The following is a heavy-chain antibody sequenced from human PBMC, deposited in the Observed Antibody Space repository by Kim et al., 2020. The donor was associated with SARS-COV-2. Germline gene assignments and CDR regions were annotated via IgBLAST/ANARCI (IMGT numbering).Heavy chain of an antibody. J-gene: IGHJ4*01. Sequence: GGSLRLSCAASGFTFNSCDMHWVRQAPGKGLEWVAIISYDESNKYYADSVKGRFSIARDNSKNTLYLQMTSLRAEDTAIYYCAKDDYNNGWYRRLDYWG. CDR2: ISYDESNK. D-gene: IGHD6-19*01. CDR3: AKDDYNNGWYRRLDY. V-gene: IGHV3-30*18. CDR1: GFTFNSCD.